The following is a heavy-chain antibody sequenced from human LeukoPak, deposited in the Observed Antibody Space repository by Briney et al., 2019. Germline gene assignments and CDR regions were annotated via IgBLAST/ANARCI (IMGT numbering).Heavy chain of an antibody. D-gene: IGHD2-2*01. CDR2: ISGSGGST. CDR1: GFTFSSYA. Sequence: GGSLRLSCAASGFTFSSYAMSWVRQAPGKGLEWVSAISGSGGSTYYADSVKGRFTISRDNSKNTLYLQMNSLRAEDTAVYYCARDYIVVVPAAIGSGTFDYWGQGTLVTVSS. V-gene: IGHV3-23*01. J-gene: IGHJ4*02. CDR3: ARDYIVVVPAAIGSGTFDY.